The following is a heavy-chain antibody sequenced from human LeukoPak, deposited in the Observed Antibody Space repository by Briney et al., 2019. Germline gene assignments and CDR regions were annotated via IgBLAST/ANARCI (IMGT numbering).Heavy chain of an antibody. Sequence: GGSLRLSCAASGFTFSSYAMSWVRQAPGKGLEWVSAINGSGGSTYYADSVKGRFTISRDNSKNTLYLQMNSLRAEDTAVYYCARAKAAAGTILYWGQGTLVTVSS. J-gene: IGHJ4*02. CDR1: GFTFSSYA. CDR2: INGSGGST. V-gene: IGHV3-23*01. CDR3: ARAKAAAGTILY. D-gene: IGHD6-13*01.